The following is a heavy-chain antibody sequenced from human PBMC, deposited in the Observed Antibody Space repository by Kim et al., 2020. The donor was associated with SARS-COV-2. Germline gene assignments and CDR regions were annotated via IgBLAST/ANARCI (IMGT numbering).Heavy chain of an antibody. CDR1: GFTFSNAW. D-gene: IGHD3-22*01. J-gene: IGHJ6*02. CDR2: IKSKTDGGTT. V-gene: IGHV3-15*01. Sequence: GGSLRLSCAASGFTFSNAWMSWVRQAPGKGLEWVGRIKSKTDGGTTDYAAPVKGRFTISRDDSKNTLYLQMNSLKTEDTAVYYCTTGVLGYYDSSGYYIHYYYGMDVWGQGTTVTVSS. CDR3: TTGVLGYYDSSGYYIHYYYGMDV.